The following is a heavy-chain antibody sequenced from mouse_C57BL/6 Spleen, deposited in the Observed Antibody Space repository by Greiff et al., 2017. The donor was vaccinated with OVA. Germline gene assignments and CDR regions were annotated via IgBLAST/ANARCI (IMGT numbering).Heavy chain of an antibody. J-gene: IGHJ3*01. V-gene: IGHV1-52*01. CDR2: IDPSDSDT. D-gene: IGHD3-2*02. CDR1: GYTFTSYW. CDR3: ARGGSSGYPY. Sequence: QVQLQQPGAELVRPGSSVKLSCKASGYTFTSYWMHWVKQRPIQGLEWIGNIDPSDSDTHYNQKFKDKATLTVDKSSSTAYMQLSSLTSEDSAVYYCARGGSSGYPYWGQGTLVTVSA.